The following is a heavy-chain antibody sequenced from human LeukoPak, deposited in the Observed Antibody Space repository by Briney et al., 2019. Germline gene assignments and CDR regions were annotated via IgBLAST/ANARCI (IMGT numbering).Heavy chain of an antibody. Sequence: GGSLRLSCAASGFTFSSYSMNWVRQAPGKGLEWVSSISSSSSYIYYADSVKGRFTISRDNAKNSLYLQMNSLRAEDTAVYYCAKKVRWFGESLAYWGQGTLVTVSS. V-gene: IGHV3-21*01. J-gene: IGHJ4*02. CDR1: GFTFSSYS. CDR3: AKKVRWFGESLAY. CDR2: ISSSSSYI. D-gene: IGHD3-10*01.